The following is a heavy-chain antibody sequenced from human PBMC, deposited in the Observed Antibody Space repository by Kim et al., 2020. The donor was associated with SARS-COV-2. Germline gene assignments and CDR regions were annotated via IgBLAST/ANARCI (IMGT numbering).Heavy chain of an antibody. CDR2: IKSKTDGGTT. V-gene: IGHV3-15*01. Sequence: GGSLRLSCAASGFTFSNAWMSWVRQAPGKGLEWVGRIKSKTDGGTTDYAAPVKGRFTISRDDSKNTLYLQMNSLKTEDTAVYYCTTDDPLYDYVWGSYAPGFDYWGQGTLVTVSS. D-gene: IGHD3-16*01. CDR3: TTDDPLYDYVWGSYAPGFDY. CDR1: GFTFSNAW. J-gene: IGHJ4*02.